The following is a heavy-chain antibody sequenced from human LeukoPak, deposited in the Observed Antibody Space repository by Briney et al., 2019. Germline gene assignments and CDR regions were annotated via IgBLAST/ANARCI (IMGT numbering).Heavy chain of an antibody. CDR2: MNPNSGKT. V-gene: IGHV1-8*01. J-gene: IGHJ2*01. CDR3: ARGLGYYDSSGYFDYWYFDL. D-gene: IGHD3-22*01. Sequence: ASVKVSCKASGYTFTNYDINWVRQATGQGPEWMGWMNPNSGKTGYAQKFQSRVAMTRDTSTSTAYMELSSLRSEDTAVYYCARGLGYYDSSGYFDYWYFDLWGRGTLDTVSS. CDR1: GYTFTNYD.